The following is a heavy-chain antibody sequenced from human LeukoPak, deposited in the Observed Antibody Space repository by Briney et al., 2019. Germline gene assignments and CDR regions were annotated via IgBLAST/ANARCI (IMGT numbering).Heavy chain of an antibody. Sequence: PGGSLRLSCAAPGFTFSSYSMNWVRQAPGKGLEWVSSISSSSSYIYYADSVKGRFTISRDNAKNSLYLQMNSLRAEDTAVYYCARDAELWFGELLHYYYYYGMDVWGQGTTVTVSS. V-gene: IGHV3-21*01. CDR2: ISSSSSYI. D-gene: IGHD3-10*01. CDR3: ARDAELWFGELLHYYYYYGMDV. J-gene: IGHJ6*02. CDR1: GFTFSSYS.